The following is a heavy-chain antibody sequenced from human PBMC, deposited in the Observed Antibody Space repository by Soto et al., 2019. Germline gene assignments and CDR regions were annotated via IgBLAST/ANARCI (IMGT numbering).Heavy chain of an antibody. CDR2: IKQDGSEK. Sequence: EVQLVESGGGLVQPGGSLRLSCTGSGFTFSDFWMHWVRQAPGKGLEWVADIKQDGSEKYYLDSVKGRLTTSRDNAKNSVYLQLSSLTAEDTGVYYCARDGVFSPAQLDYWGQGTLVTVSS. CDR1: GFTFSDFW. V-gene: IGHV3-7*01. CDR3: ARDGVFSPAQLDY. D-gene: IGHD2-21*01. J-gene: IGHJ4*02.